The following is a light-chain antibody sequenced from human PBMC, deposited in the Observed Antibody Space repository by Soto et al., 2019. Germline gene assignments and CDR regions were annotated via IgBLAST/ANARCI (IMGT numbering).Light chain of an antibody. V-gene: IGLV2-14*01. CDR2: EVS. J-gene: IGLJ2*01. Sequence: QSVLAQPASVSGPSGQSVTISCTGTSSDIGAYKYVSWYQHHPGKSPRLMIYEVSNRPSGVSNRFSASKSGNTASLTISGLQAEDEADYYCCSYRSTSTLVFGGGTQLTVL. CDR1: SSDIGAYKY. CDR3: CSYRSTSTLV.